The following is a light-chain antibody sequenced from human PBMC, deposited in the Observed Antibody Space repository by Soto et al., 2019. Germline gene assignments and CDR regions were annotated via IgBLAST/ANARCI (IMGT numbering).Light chain of an antibody. Sequence: SVLTQPPSASGTPGQRVTISCSGSSSNIGNDNVYWYQQLPGTAPKLLIYKNHQRPSGVPDRFSGSKSGTSASLAISGLRSEDEADYYCVGWDGSVTGYVFGTGTKVTVL. CDR3: VGWDGSVTGYV. V-gene: IGLV1-47*01. J-gene: IGLJ1*01. CDR1: SSNIGNDN. CDR2: KNH.